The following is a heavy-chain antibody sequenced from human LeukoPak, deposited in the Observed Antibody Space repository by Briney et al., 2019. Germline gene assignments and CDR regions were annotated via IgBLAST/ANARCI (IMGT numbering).Heavy chain of an antibody. J-gene: IGHJ4*02. CDR1: VGSLSGYY. Sequence: SETLSLTCAVYVGSLSGYYWTWIRQPPGKGLESLGEINQSGSTNYNAFLKRRVTISVNTSKNQFFLKLSSVTGADGAVYYCARDLSYYDSSGYSEEDYWGQGTLVTVSS. CDR2: INQSGST. D-gene: IGHD3-22*01. V-gene: IGHV4-34*01. CDR3: ARDLSYYDSSGYSEEDY.